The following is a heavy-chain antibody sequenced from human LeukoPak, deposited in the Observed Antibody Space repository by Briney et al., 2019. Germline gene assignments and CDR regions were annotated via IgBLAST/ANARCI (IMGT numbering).Heavy chain of an antibody. D-gene: IGHD3-10*01. J-gene: IGHJ4*02. V-gene: IGHV1-8*01. CDR2: MNPNSDNT. CDR3: ARRGPGGFDY. CDR1: GYTFPSYD. Sequence: ASVKVSCKASGYTFPSYDINWVRHATGQGLEWMGWMNPNSDNTGYAQKFQGRVTMTRNTSISTAYRELSSLRSEDTAVYYCARRGPGGFDYWGEGTLVTVSS.